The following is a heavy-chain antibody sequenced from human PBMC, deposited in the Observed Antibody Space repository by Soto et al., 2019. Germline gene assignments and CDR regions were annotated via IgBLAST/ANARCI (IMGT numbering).Heavy chain of an antibody. CDR3: ARAVGPYDY. Sequence: QVQLVESGGGVVQPGGSLRLSCAASGFTFSTYGLHWVRQAPGKGLEWVAVIWYDGSNKYYSDSVKGRFTISRDNSKNKLYLQMKRLRAEDTAVYYCARAVGPYDYWGQGTLVTVSS. V-gene: IGHV3-33*01. J-gene: IGHJ4*02. CDR2: IWYDGSNK. CDR1: GFTFSTYG.